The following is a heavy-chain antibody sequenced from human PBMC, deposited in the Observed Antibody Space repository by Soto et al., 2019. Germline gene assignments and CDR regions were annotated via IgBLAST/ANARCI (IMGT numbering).Heavy chain of an antibody. CDR3: ARSQGSSTSLELYYYYYYGMDV. CDR1: GGTFSSYA. V-gene: IGHV1-69*01. CDR2: IIPISGTA. D-gene: IGHD2-2*01. Sequence: QVQLVQSGAEVKKPGSSVKVSCKASGGTFSSYAISWVRQAPGQGLEWMGGIIPISGTAHYAQKFQGRVTITADESTSTAYMELSSLRSEDTAVYYCARSQGSSTSLELYYYYYYGMDVWGQGTTVTVSS. J-gene: IGHJ6*02.